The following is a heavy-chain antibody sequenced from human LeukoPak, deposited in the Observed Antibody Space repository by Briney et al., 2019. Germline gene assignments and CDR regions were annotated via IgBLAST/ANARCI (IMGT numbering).Heavy chain of an antibody. V-gene: IGHV3-20*01. CDR2: INWNGGSP. D-gene: IGHD3-16*01. J-gene: IGHJ6*03. CDR3: ARDLARGGPHARLNYYMDV. CDR1: GFTFGDCG. Sequence: GGSLRLSCEASGFTFGDCGMSWVRQAPGKGLEWVSGINWNGGSPRYADSVKGRFTISRDNAKNSLYLQMNSLRAEDTALYHCARDLARGGPHARLNYYMDVWGKGTTVTVSS.